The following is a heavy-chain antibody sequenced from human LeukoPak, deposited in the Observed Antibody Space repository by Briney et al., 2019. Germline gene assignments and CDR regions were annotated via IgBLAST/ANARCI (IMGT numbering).Heavy chain of an antibody. D-gene: IGHD4-17*01. Sequence: PSQTLSLTCTVSGGSISSGGYYWSWIRQHPGKGLEWIGYIYYSGSTYYNPSLKSRVTISVDTSKNQFSLKLSSVTAVDTAVYYCARGLDYGDYADYWGQGTLVTVSS. V-gene: IGHV4-31*03. J-gene: IGHJ4*02. CDR1: GGSISSGGYY. CDR3: ARGLDYGDYADY. CDR2: IYYSGST.